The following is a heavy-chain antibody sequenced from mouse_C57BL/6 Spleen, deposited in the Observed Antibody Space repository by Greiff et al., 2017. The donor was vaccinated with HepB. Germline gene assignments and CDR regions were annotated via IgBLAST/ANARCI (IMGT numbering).Heavy chain of an antibody. CDR3: ARDRKDAMDY. J-gene: IGHJ4*01. CDR2: INPNNGGT. Sequence: VQLQQSGPELVKPGASVKISCKASGYTFTDYYMNWVKQSHGKSLEWIGDINPNNGGTSYNQKFKGKATLTVDKSSSTAYMELRSLTSEDSAVYYCARDRKDAMDYWGQGTSVTVSS. CDR1: GYTFTDYY. V-gene: IGHV1-26*01.